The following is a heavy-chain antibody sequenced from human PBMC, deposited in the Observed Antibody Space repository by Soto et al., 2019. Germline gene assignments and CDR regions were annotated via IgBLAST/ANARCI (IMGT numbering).Heavy chain of an antibody. CDR3: ARCPVDTYLICWSAP. J-gene: IGHJ5*02. V-gene: IGHV4-61*08. D-gene: IGHD5-18*01. CDR2: VYFSGST. CDR1: GDSVSSVDYY. Sequence: SETLSLTCSVSGDSVSSVDYYWIWIRQPPGKGLEWIGHVYFSGSTNYIPSLKSRLTMSVDTAKNQFSLKLNSVTAADTAVYYCARCPVDTYLICWSAPCGQGSLETVLS.